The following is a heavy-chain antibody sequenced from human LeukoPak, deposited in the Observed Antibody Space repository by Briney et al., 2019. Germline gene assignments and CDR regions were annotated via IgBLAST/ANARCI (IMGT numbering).Heavy chain of an antibody. CDR3: ARDVAGYCSGGSCHDY. J-gene: IGHJ4*02. Sequence: ASVKVSCKASGYTFTSYGISWVRQAPGQGLEWMGWINPNSGGTNYAQKFQGRVTMTRDTSISTAYMELSRLRSDDTAVYYCARDVAGYCSGGSCHDYWGQGTLVTVSS. V-gene: IGHV1-2*02. D-gene: IGHD2-15*01. CDR1: GYTFTSYG. CDR2: INPNSGGT.